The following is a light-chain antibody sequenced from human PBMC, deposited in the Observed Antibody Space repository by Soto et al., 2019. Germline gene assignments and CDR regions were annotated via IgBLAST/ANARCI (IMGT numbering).Light chain of an antibody. Sequence: DIQMAQSPSSVSASVGDRVTITCRASQDISSWLNWYQQKPGKAPKLLIYFASSLESGVPSRFRGSGSGTDFTLTITSLQPEDFATYYCQQAESFPQTFGPGTKVDIK. CDR1: QDISSW. J-gene: IGKJ3*01. CDR3: QQAESFPQT. V-gene: IGKV1D-12*01. CDR2: FAS.